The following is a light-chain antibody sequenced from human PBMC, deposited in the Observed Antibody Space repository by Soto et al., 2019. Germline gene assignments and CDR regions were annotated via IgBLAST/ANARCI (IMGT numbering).Light chain of an antibody. CDR2: DVN. CDR1: SSDLGAYNP. Sequence: QSVLTQPRSVSGSPGQSVTISCTGTSSDLGAYNPVSWHQQHPGRAPELMIYDVNKRPSGVADRFSGSKSGNTASLTISGLRAVDKDTYSCYSYAGNFYVVGPGTKDTV. J-gene: IGLJ1*01. V-gene: IGLV2-11*01. CDR3: YSYAGNFYV.